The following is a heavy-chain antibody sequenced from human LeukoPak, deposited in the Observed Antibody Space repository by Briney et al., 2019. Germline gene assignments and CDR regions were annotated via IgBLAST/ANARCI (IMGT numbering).Heavy chain of an antibody. V-gene: IGHV4-61*05. D-gene: IGHD6-13*01. CDR1: GGSISSGTYY. CDR3: ARGIADPYSFDS. J-gene: IGHJ4*02. CDR2: IYSTGST. Sequence: SETLSLTCTVSGGSISSGTYYWSWIRQHPGKGLEWIGYIYSTGSTNYSPSLKSRVTMSVDKSKNQFSLNLSSVTAADTAVYYCARGIADPYSFDSWGQGTPVTVSS.